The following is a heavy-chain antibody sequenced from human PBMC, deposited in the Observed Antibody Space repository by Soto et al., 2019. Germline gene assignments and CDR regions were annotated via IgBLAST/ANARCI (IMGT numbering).Heavy chain of an antibody. J-gene: IGHJ6*03. Sequence: ASVKVSCKASGYTFTSYGISWVRQAPGQGLEWVGWISAYNGNTNYAQKLQGRVTMTTDTSTNTAYMELRSLRSDDTAVYYCASYGSDYYYSYYMDVWGKGTTVTVSS. CDR3: ASYGSDYYYSYYMDV. CDR2: ISAYNGNT. V-gene: IGHV1-18*01. CDR1: GYTFTSYG. D-gene: IGHD2-2*03.